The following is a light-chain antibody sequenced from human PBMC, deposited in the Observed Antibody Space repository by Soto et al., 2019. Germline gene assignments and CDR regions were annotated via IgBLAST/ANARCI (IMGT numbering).Light chain of an antibody. Sequence: EIVLTQSPATLSLSPGERATLSCRASQSVSSYLAWYQQKPGQAPRLLIYDASNRATGIPARFSGSGSGTEFTLTINSLQSEDSAVYYCQQHNQWPITFGQGTRLEI. J-gene: IGKJ5*01. CDR1: QSVSSY. CDR2: DAS. CDR3: QQHNQWPIT. V-gene: IGKV3-11*01.